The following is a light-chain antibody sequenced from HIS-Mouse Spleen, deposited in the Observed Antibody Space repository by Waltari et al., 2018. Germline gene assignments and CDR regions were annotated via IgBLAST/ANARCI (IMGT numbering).Light chain of an antibody. Sequence: SYELTQPPSVSVSPGQTARITCSGDALPKKYAYWYQQKSGQAPVLVIYEDSKGPSGIPEGFSGSSSGTMATLTISGAQVEDEADYYCYSTDSSGNHRVFGGGTKLTVL. CDR2: EDS. CDR3: YSTDSSGNHRV. V-gene: IGLV3-10*01. J-gene: IGLJ2*01. CDR1: ALPKKY.